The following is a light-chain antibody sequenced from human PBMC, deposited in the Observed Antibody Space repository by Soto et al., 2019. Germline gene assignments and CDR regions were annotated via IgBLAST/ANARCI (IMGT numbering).Light chain of an antibody. CDR2: GAS. CDR1: QSVSSN. CDR3: RQYNNSTST. J-gene: IGKJ1*01. V-gene: IGKV3D-15*01. Sequence: VFTQSPATLSLSRGERATLSCRASQSVSSNLDWYRQKPGQAPRLLIYGASSRATGIPATFRSSGAGTACTPPISSLQSEDVAVDYCRQYNNSTSTFGQGTKVDIK.